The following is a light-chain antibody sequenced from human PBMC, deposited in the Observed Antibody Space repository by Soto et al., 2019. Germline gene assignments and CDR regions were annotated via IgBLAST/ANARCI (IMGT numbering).Light chain of an antibody. J-gene: IGKJ4*01. CDR3: QQYYSTPLT. CDR2: WAS. CDR1: QSVLYSSNNKNF. V-gene: IGKV4-1*01. Sequence: DIVMTQSPDSLTVSLGERATINCKSSQSVLYSSNNKNFLAWYQQKPGQPPKLLIYWASTRESGVPDRFSGSGPGTDFTLTISSLQAEDVAVYYCQQYYSTPLTFGGGTKVDIK.